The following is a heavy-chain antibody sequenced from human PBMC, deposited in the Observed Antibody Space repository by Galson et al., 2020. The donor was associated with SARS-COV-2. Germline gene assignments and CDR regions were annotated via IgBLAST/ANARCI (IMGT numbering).Heavy chain of an antibody. CDR2: ISTNNEYI. CDR1: GVTFNADS. Sequence: AESLTLSCAVSGVTFNADSMSWVRQAPGKGMEWDSSISTNNEYIYRVDSVKGRFTIIRDNAKNSVYLQMNSLRAEDTAVYYCVREASWAMFGMDVWGQGTTVTVSS. D-gene: IGHD1-26*01. CDR3: VREASWAMFGMDV. J-gene: IGHJ6*02. V-gene: IGHV3-21*01.